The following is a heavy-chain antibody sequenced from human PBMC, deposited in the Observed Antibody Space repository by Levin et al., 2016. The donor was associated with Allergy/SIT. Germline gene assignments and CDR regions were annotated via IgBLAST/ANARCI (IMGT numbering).Heavy chain of an antibody. CDR2: INAGNGNT. CDR3: AREYSSGWYLLDYGMDV. J-gene: IGHJ6*02. Sequence: WVRQAPGQRLEWMGWINAGNGNTKYSQKFQGRVTITRDTSASTAYMELSSLRSEDTAVYYCAREYSSGWYLLDYGMDVWGQGTTVTVSS. D-gene: IGHD6-19*01. V-gene: IGHV1-3*01.